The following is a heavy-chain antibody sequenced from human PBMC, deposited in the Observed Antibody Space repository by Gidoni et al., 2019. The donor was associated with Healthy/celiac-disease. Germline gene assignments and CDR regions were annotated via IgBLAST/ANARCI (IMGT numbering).Heavy chain of an antibody. Sequence: QVQLVESGGGVVQPGRSLRLSCAASGFTFSSYGMHWVRQAPGKGLEWVAVISYDGSNKYYADSVKGRFTISRDNSKNTLYLQMNSLRAEDTAVYYCAKDAYYYDSSGYYNVDYWGQGTLVTVSS. CDR3: AKDAYYYDSSGYYNVDY. CDR1: GFTFSSYG. D-gene: IGHD3-22*01. CDR2: ISYDGSNK. V-gene: IGHV3-30*18. J-gene: IGHJ4*02.